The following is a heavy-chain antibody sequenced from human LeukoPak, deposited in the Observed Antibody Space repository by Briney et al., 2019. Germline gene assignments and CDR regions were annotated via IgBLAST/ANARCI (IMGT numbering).Heavy chain of an antibody. Sequence: PGGSLRLSCAAPGVTVSSNQMSWGRQAPGEGLEWVSVIYSGGSTYYADSVKGRFTISRDNSKNTLYLQMNSLRAEDTAVYYCARDRSGGFDYWGQGTLVTVSS. CDR2: IYSGGST. CDR1: GVTVSSNQ. D-gene: IGHD3-16*01. V-gene: IGHV3-53*01. J-gene: IGHJ4*02. CDR3: ARDRSGGFDY.